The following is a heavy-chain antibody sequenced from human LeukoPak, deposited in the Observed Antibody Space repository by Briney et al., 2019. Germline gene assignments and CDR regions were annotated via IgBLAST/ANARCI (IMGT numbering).Heavy chain of an antibody. CDR3: ARDSPGSAFDI. Sequence: GGSLRLSCAASGFTFSSYSMNWVRQAPGKGLEWVSSISSSSSYMYYADSVKGRFTISRDNAKNSLYLQMNSLRAEDTAVYYCARDSPGSAFDIWGQGTMVTVSS. V-gene: IGHV3-21*01. CDR2: ISSSSSYM. CDR1: GFTFSSYS. J-gene: IGHJ3*02. D-gene: IGHD2-15*01.